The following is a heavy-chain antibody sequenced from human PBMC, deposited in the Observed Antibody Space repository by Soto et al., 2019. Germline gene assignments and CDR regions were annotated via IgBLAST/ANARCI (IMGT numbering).Heavy chain of an antibody. CDR1: GFTFSDHH. J-gene: IGHJ5*02. CDR3: SRDLGS. CDR2: TRNKANSYTT. V-gene: IGHV3-72*01. Sequence: EVQLVESGGGLVQPGGSLRLSCAASGFTFSDHHMDWVRQAPGKGLEWVGRTRNKANSYTTEYAASVKGRFTISRDDSKNSLYLQMNSLETEDTAVYYCSRDLGSWGQGTLVTVSS.